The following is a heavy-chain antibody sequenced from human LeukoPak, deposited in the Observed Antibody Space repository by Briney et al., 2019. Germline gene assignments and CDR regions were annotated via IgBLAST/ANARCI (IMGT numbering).Heavy chain of an antibody. CDR1: GFTFSAYY. J-gene: IGHJ5*02. CDR3: ASGPLIVVPAAIGWFDP. V-gene: IGHV3-11*01. CDR2: ISSSGSTI. Sequence: GGSLRLSCAASGFTFSAYYMSWIRQAPGKGREWVSYISSSGSTIYYADSVKGRFTISRDNAKNSLYLQMNSLRAEDTAVYYCASGPLIVVPAAIGWFDPWGQGTLVTVSS. D-gene: IGHD2-2*01.